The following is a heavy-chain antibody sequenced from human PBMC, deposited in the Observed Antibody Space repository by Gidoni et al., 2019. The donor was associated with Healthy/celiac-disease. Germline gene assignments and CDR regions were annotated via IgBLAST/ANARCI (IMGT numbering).Heavy chain of an antibody. CDR3: ARSSDGSGRGRMGFDY. J-gene: IGHJ4*02. Sequence: EVQLVESGGGLVQPGGSLRLSCAASGFTFSSSWMSWVRQAPGKGLEWVANIKQDGSEKYYVDSVKGRFTISRDNAKNSLYLQMNSLRAEDTAVYYCARSSDGSGRGRMGFDYWGQGTLVTVSS. D-gene: IGHD1-26*01. CDR2: IKQDGSEK. CDR1: GFTFSSSW. V-gene: IGHV3-7*03.